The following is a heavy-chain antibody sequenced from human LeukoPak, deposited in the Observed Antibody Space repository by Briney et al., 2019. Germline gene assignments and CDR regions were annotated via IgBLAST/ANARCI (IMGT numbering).Heavy chain of an antibody. Sequence: SETLSLTCAVYGGSFSDYYWSWIRQPPGKGLEWIGEINHSGSTNYNPSLKSRVTISVDTSKNQFSLKLSSVTAADTAVYYCARGRIRYRAFDIWGQGTMVTVSS. CDR2: INHSGST. V-gene: IGHV4-34*01. D-gene: IGHD3-9*01. CDR1: GGSFSDYY. CDR3: ARGRIRYRAFDI. J-gene: IGHJ3*02.